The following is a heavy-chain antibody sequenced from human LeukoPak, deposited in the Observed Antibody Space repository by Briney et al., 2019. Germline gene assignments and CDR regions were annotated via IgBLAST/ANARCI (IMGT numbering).Heavy chain of an antibody. CDR2: ISSTSSAI. CDR3: ARVIGSYGDSAY. V-gene: IGHV3-48*04. CDR1: GFKFSSFS. D-gene: IGHD3-16*01. J-gene: IGHJ4*02. Sequence: GGSLRLSCTASGFKFSSFSMNWARQAPGKGLEWLSYISSTSSAIYYADSVKGRFTISRDNARNSLYLQMDSLRAEDTAIYYCARVIGSYGDSAYWGQGTLVTVSS.